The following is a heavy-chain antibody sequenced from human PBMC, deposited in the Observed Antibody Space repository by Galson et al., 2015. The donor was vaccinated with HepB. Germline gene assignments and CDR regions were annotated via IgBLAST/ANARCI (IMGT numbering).Heavy chain of an antibody. Sequence: SLRLSCAASGFTVSSNYMSWVRQAPGKGLEWVSVIYSGGSTYYADSVKGRFTISRHNSKNTLYLQMNSLRAEDTAVYYCARARRDGYYYYFDYWGQGTLVTVSS. V-gene: IGHV3-53*04. CDR3: ARARRDGYYYYFDY. J-gene: IGHJ4*02. D-gene: IGHD5-24*01. CDR2: IYSGGST. CDR1: GFTVSSNY.